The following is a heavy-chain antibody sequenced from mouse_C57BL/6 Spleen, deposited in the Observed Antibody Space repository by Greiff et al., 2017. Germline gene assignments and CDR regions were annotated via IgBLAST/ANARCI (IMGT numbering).Heavy chain of an antibody. Sequence: QVQLQQPGAELVKPGASVKMSCKASGYTFTSYWITWVKQRPGQGLEWIGDIYPGSGSTNYNEKFKSKATLTVDTSSSTAYMQLSSLTSEDSAVYYCARDYYYGSRGNFADWGQGTLVTVSA. D-gene: IGHD1-1*01. V-gene: IGHV1-55*01. CDR1: GYTFTSYW. J-gene: IGHJ3*01. CDR2: IYPGSGST. CDR3: ARDYYYGSRGNFAD.